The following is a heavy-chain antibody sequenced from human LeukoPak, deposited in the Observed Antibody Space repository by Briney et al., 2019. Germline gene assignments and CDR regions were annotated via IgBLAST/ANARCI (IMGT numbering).Heavy chain of an antibody. CDR2: ITGSGGST. Sequence: PGGSLRLSCAASGFTFNNYAMSWVRQAPGKGLEWVSPITGSGGSTYYADSVKGRFTISRDNSNNMLYLQMNRLRAEDTAVYYCAKSRDSSGYYLSYFDYWGQGTLVTVSS. CDR1: GFTFNNYA. V-gene: IGHV3-23*01. D-gene: IGHD3-22*01. J-gene: IGHJ4*02. CDR3: AKSRDSSGYYLSYFDY.